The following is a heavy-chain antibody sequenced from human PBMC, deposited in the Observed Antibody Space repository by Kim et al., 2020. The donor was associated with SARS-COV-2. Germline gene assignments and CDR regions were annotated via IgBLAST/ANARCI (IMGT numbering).Heavy chain of an antibody. J-gene: IGHJ5*02. CDR1: GGSISSYY. V-gene: IGHV4-59*08. D-gene: IGHD6-6*01. Sequence: SETLSLTCTVSGGSISSYYWSWIRQPPGKGLEWIGYIYYSGSTNYNPSLKSRVTISVDTSKNQFSLKLSSVTAADTAVYYCARHPRSIAARQWWFDPWGRGTLVTVSS. CDR2: IYYSGST. CDR3: ARHPRSIAARQWWFDP.